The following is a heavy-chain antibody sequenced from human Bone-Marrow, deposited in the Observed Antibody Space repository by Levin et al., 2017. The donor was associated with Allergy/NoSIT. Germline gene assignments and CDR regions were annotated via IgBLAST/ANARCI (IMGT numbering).Heavy chain of an antibody. CDR3: ATAPAGTPPGVFGVTMAPLVDY. Sequence: GESLKISCAASGFIFTNYNINWVRQSPGKGLEWVSSIDSSTAYIHYADSVKGRFTISRDNTKNSVYLQMDSLGVEDTGIYYCATAPAGTPPGVFGVTMAPLVDYWGQGALVTVSS. D-gene: IGHD3-3*01. CDR1: GFIFTNYN. V-gene: IGHV3-21*01. CDR2: IDSSTAYI. J-gene: IGHJ4*02.